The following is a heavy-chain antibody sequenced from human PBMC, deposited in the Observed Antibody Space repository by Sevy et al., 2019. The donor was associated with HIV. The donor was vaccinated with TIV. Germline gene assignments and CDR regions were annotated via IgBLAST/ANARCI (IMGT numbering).Heavy chain of an antibody. CDR2: ISHDGSNK. V-gene: IGHV3-30-3*01. J-gene: IGHJ5*01. Sequence: GGSLRLSCAASGFTFNTYTMHWVRQAPGKGLEWVAAISHDGSNKNYADSVKGRFTVSRDNSKNTVSLQMNSLRREDTALYYCARDSARVIVPTAGFDSWGQGTVVTVSS. D-gene: IGHD1-1*01. CDR3: ARDSARVIVPTAGFDS. CDR1: GFTFNTYT.